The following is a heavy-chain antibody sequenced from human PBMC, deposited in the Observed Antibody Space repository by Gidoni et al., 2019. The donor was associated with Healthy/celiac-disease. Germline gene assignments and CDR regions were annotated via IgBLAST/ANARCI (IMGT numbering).Heavy chain of an antibody. J-gene: IGHJ4*02. CDR1: GFSLSNARMG. CDR2: IFSNDEK. Sequence: QVTLKESGPVLVKPTETLTLTCTVSGFSLSNARMGVSWIRQHPGKALEWLAHIFSNDEKSYSTSLKSRLTISKDTSKSQVVLTMTNMDPVDTATYYCARIEAKDYYDSSGWYFDYWGQGTLVTVSS. CDR3: ARIEAKDYYDSSGWYFDY. D-gene: IGHD3-22*01. V-gene: IGHV2-26*01.